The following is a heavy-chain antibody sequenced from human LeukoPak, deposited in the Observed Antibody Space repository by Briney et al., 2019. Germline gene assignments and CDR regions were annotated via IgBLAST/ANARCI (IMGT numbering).Heavy chain of an antibody. J-gene: IGHJ5*02. Sequence: SETLSLTCTVSGYSISSGYYWGWIRQPPGKGLEWIGSIYHSGSTYYNPSLKSRVTISVDTSKNQFSLKLSSVTAADTAVYYCASVEQWEPIYNWFDPWGQGTLVTVSS. V-gene: IGHV4-38-2*02. CDR3: ASVEQWEPIYNWFDP. CDR1: GYSISSGYY. CDR2: IYHSGST. D-gene: IGHD1-26*01.